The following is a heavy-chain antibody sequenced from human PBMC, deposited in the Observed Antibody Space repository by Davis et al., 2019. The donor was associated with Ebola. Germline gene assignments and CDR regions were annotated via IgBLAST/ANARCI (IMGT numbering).Heavy chain of an antibody. V-gene: IGHV3-11*01. Sequence: GESLKISCAASGFTFSDYYMTWIRQAPGKGLEWISYISSRSISVYYADSVKDRFTVSRDNAKSALYLQMNSLTAEDTAVYYCARDSNQIPGSSAYDLSGDFGLWGQGTLVTVSS. CDR1: GFTFSDYY. CDR3: ARDSNQIPGSSAYDLSGDFGL. CDR2: ISSRSISV. D-gene: IGHD5-12*01. J-gene: IGHJ4*02.